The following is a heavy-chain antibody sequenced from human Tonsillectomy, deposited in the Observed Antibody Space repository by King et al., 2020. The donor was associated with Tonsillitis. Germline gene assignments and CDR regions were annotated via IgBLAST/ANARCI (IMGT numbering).Heavy chain of an antibody. J-gene: IGHJ3*02. CDR3: ARDTHKYSSSWSYAFHI. CDR1: GFRFSTYP. D-gene: IGHD6-13*01. Sequence: VQLVESGGGVVQPGRSLRLSCAASGFRFSTYPMHWVRQAPGKGLEWLTVISDDGRDKSYAESVRGRFTISRDNFKNTLHLQMNSLRAADTAVYFCARDTHKYSSSWSYAFHIWGRGTMVTVSS. V-gene: IGHV3-30*04. CDR2: ISDDGRDK.